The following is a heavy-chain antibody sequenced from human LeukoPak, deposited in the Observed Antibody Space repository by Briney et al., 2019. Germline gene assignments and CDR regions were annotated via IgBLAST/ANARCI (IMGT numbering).Heavy chain of an antibody. CDR1: GGTFSSYA. D-gene: IGHD3-16*01. V-gene: IGHV1-69*13. CDR3: ARASEGGRLPNAFDI. J-gene: IGHJ3*02. CDR2: IIPIFGTT. Sequence: SVKLSCKVSGGTFSSYAISWVRQAPGHGLEWMGGIIPIFGTTNYAQKFQGRVTITADESTSTAYMELSSLRSEDTAVYYCARASEGGRLPNAFDIWGQGTMVTVSS.